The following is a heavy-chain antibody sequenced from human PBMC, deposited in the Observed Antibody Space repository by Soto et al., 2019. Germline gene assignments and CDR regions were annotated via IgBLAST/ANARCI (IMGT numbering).Heavy chain of an antibody. CDR3: ASSSGYCSSTSCYFLDY. CDR1: GGSFSGYY. J-gene: IGHJ4*02. Sequence: QVQLQQWGAGLLKPSETLSLTCAVYGGSFSGYYWSWIRQHPGKGLEWIGEINHSGSTNYNPSLKSRVTISVDTAKNQFSLKLSSVTAADTAVYYCASSSGYCSSTSCYFLDYWGQGTLVTVSS. D-gene: IGHD2-2*03. CDR2: INHSGST. V-gene: IGHV4-34*01.